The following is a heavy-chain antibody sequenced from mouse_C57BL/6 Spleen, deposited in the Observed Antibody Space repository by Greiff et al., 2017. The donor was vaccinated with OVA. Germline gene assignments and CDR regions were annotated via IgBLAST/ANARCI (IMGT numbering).Heavy chain of an antibody. D-gene: IGHD2-4*01. V-gene: IGHV1-64*01. J-gene: IGHJ3*01. CDR1: GYTFTSYW. CDR3: ARLDYDYDGAY. Sequence: QVQLQQPGAELVKPGASVKLSCKASGYTFTSYWMHWVKQRPGQGLEWLGMIHPNSGSTNYNEMFKSKATLTVDKSSSTAYMQLSSLTSEDSAVYYCARLDYDYDGAYWGQGTLVTVSA. CDR2: IHPNSGST.